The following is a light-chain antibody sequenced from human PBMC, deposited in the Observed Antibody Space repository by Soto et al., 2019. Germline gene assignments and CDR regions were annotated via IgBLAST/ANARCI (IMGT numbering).Light chain of an antibody. J-gene: IGKJ4*01. CDR2: GAS. Sequence: EIVWTQSPGTLSLSPGERATLSCRASQSVSSSYLAWYQQKPGQAPRLLIYGASIRATGIPDRFSGSGSGKNFLLTISRLNPEVLAVYYCQKYGTSPLTFGGGPRWRSN. CDR1: QSVSSSY. V-gene: IGKV3-20*01. CDR3: QKYGTSPLT.